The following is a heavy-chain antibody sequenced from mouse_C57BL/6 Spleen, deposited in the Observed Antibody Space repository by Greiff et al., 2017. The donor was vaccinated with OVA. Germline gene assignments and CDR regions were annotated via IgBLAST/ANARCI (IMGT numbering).Heavy chain of an antibody. CDR2: ISSGSSTI. Sequence: EVQGVESGGGLVKPGGSLKLSCAASGFTFSDYGMHWVRQAPETGLEWVAYISSGSSTIYYADTVKGRFTISRDNAKNTLFLQMTSLRSEDTAMYYCARSNLLPSWFAYWGQGTLVTVSA. V-gene: IGHV5-17*01. CDR3: ARSNLLPSWFAY. CDR1: GFTFSDYG. D-gene: IGHD1-1*01. J-gene: IGHJ3*01.